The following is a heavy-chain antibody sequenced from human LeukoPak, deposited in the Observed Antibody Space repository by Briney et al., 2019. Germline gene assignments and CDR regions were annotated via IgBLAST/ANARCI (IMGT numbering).Heavy chain of an antibody. CDR3: QKTAYEILTGYYYFDY. J-gene: IGHJ4*02. CDR2: SYYSGST. D-gene: IGHD3-9*01. CDR1: GGSISRSRDY. Sequence: SETLSRTCTVAGGSISRSRDYLGWIRQPPVKGLAWLGSSYYSGSTYYNPSLKSRVTISGDTSKNRFSMKLSSVTAADTFFFFKQKTAYEILTGYYYFDYWGQGTLVTVSS. V-gene: IGHV4-39*01.